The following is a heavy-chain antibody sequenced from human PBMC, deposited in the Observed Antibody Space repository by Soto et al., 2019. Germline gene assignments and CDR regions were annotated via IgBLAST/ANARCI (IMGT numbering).Heavy chain of an antibody. CDR1: GFTLSSYA. CDR3: ARLADSSSSLFDY. V-gene: IGHV3-30-3*01. Sequence: GGSLRLSCAASGFTLSSYAMHWVRQAPGKGLEWVAVISYDGSNKYYADSVKGRFTISRDNSKNTLYLQMNSLRAEDTAVYYCARLADSSSSLFDYWGQGTLVTVSS. CDR2: ISYDGSNK. D-gene: IGHD6-6*01. J-gene: IGHJ4*02.